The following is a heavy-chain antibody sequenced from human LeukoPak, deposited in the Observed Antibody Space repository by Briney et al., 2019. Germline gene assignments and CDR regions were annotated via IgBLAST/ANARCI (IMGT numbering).Heavy chain of an antibody. D-gene: IGHD3-3*01. V-gene: IGHV4-4*09. CDR2: MYTSGST. Sequence: SETLSLTCTVSGGSISSDYWSWVRQPPGKGMEWVGYMYTSGSTTYNPSLKSRVTISVDTSKNQFSLKLSSVTAADTAVYYWARQPHDFWSGYYSTWFFDLWGRGTLVTVSS. CDR3: ARQPHDFWSGYYSTWFFDL. J-gene: IGHJ2*01. CDR1: GGSISSDY.